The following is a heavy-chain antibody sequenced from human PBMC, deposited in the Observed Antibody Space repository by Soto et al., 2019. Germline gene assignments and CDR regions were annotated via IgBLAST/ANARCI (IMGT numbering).Heavy chain of an antibody. CDR3: ARDLSGATIFGVGMDV. CDR2: IYYSGST. Sequence: QVQLQESGPGLVKPSQTLSLTCTVSGGSISSGGYYWSWIRQHPGKGLEWIGYIYYSGSTYYNPSLKSRVTISVDTSKNQFSLKLSSVTAADTAVYYCARDLSGATIFGVGMDVWGQGTTVTVSS. V-gene: IGHV4-31*03. CDR1: GGSISSGGYY. D-gene: IGHD3-3*01. J-gene: IGHJ6*02.